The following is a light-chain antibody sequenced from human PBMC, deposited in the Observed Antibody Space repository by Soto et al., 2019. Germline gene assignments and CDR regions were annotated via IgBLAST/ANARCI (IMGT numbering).Light chain of an antibody. J-gene: IGKJ5*01. CDR3: QQFDTYPLT. V-gene: IGKV1-13*02. Sequence: AIQLTQSPSSLSASVGDRVTITCRASQGIGSSTFAWYQQKAGKAPTLLIYDVSNLQRGVPTRFSGSGSGTDFSLTISSLQPEDFATYYCQQFDTYPLTFVQGTRLEIK. CDR2: DVS. CDR1: QGIGSST.